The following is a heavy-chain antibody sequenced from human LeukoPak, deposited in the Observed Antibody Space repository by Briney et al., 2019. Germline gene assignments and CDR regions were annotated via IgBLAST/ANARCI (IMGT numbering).Heavy chain of an antibody. CDR1: GYILTNYW. Sequence: GESLKISCKVSGYILTNYWIAWVRQLPGKGLEWMGIVFPVDSDTRYSPSFQGQVTISADKSINTAYLQWSSLKASDTAIYYCARYDGGATADFWGQGTLVTVSS. CDR3: ARYDGGATADF. D-gene: IGHD1-26*01. V-gene: IGHV5-51*01. CDR2: VFPVDSDT. J-gene: IGHJ4*02.